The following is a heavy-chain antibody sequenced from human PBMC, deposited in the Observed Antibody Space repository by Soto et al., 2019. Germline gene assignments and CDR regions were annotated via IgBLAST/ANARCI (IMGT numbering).Heavy chain of an antibody. Sequence: SVKVSCKASGGTFSSYAISWVRQAPGQGLEWMGGIIPIFGTANYAQKFQGRVTITADESTSTAYMELSSLRSEETAVYYCARGEVELSSPPGYYYGMDVWGKGTTVTVSS. V-gene: IGHV1-69*13. CDR1: GGTFSSYA. CDR2: IIPIFGTA. J-gene: IGHJ6*04. D-gene: IGHD1-7*01. CDR3: ARGEVELSSPPGYYYGMDV.